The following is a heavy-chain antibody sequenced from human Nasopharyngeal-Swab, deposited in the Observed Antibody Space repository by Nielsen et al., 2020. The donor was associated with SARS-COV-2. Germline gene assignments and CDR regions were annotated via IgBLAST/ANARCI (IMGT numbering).Heavy chain of an antibody. J-gene: IGHJ6*02. CDR3: ARVGLVGARYYYGMDV. D-gene: IGHD1-26*01. Sequence: ASVKVSCKASGYTFTGYYMHWVRQAPGQGPEWMGWINPNSGGTNYAQKFQGRVTMTRDTSISTAYMELSRLRSDDTAVYYCARVGLVGARYYYGMDVWGQGTTVTVSS. CDR1: GYTFTGYY. CDR2: INPNSGGT. V-gene: IGHV1-2*02.